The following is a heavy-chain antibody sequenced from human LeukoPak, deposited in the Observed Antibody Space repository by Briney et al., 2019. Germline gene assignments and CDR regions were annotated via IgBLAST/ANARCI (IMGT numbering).Heavy chain of an antibody. CDR3: ARDFYGGRYGVDY. CDR2: IYSGGST. Sequence: GGSLRLSCAASGLTVSANYMTWVRQAPGKGLEWVSSIYSGGSTYYSDSVKGRFTISRDNSKNTLYLQMNSLRPEDTAVYYCARDFYGGRYGVDYWGQGTLVTVSS. D-gene: IGHD1-26*01. CDR1: GLTVSANY. J-gene: IGHJ4*02. V-gene: IGHV3-66*02.